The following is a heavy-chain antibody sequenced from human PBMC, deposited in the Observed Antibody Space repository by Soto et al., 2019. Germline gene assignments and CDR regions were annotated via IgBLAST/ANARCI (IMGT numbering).Heavy chain of an antibody. J-gene: IGHJ4*02. V-gene: IGHV3-21*01. Sequence: EVQLVESGGGLVKPGGSLRLSCAASGFTFSSYNMNWVRQAPGKGLEWVSSISSSSDYMYYADSVKGRFTISRDNAKNSLYLQMNSLRAEDTAVYYCARSLGYCSGGNCYYFDFWGQGTLVTVSS. D-gene: IGHD2-15*01. CDR1: GFTFSSYN. CDR3: ARSLGYCSGGNCYYFDF. CDR2: ISSSSDYM.